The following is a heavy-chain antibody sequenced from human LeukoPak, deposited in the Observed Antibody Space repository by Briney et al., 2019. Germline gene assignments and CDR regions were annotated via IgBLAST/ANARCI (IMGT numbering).Heavy chain of an antibody. Sequence: GGSLRLSCAASGFTFSDYYMSWIRQAPGKGLEWVSYISTSGSTIYYADSAKGRFTISRDNAKNSLYLQMNSLRAEDTAVYYCASRIAARPIDYWGQGTLVTVSS. J-gene: IGHJ4*02. CDR2: ISTSGSTI. V-gene: IGHV3-11*04. D-gene: IGHD6-6*01. CDR3: ASRIAARPIDY. CDR1: GFTFSDYY.